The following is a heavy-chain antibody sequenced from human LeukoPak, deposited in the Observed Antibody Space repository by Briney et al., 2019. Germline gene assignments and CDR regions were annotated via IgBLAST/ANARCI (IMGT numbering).Heavy chain of an antibody. CDR3: AKDRGSGWPQFDY. V-gene: IGHV3-23*01. Sequence: GGSLRLSCAASGSSFGSYAMSWVRQAPGKGLEWVSALSGRGGSTYYADSVKGRFTISRDNSKNTLYLQMNSLRAEDTAVYYCAKDRGSGWPQFDYWGQGTLVTVSS. J-gene: IGHJ4*02. CDR1: GSSFGSYA. CDR2: LSGRGGST. D-gene: IGHD6-19*01.